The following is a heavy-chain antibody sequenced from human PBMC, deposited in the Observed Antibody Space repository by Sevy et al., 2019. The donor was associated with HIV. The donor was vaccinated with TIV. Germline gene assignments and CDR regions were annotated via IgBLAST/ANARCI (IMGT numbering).Heavy chain of an antibody. CDR3: ARETGNSARWLDP. D-gene: IGHD3-9*01. Sequence: GGSLRLSCAASGFTFNFHGMHWVRQAPGKGLEWVAFIWHDGSNKYMADSVKGRFTISRANSKNTLFLQMNSLTVEDTAVYYCARETGNSARWLDPWGQGTLVTVSS. CDR2: IWHDGSNK. V-gene: IGHV3-30*02. J-gene: IGHJ5*02. CDR1: GFTFNFHG.